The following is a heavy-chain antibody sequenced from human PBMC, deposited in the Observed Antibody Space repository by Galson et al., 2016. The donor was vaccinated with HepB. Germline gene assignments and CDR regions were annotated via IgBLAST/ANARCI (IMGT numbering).Heavy chain of an antibody. Sequence: SLRHSCAASGFTFSSYWMHWVRQAPGKGLVWVSRIYSDGSSTNYADSVKGRFTISRDNAKNTLSLQMNSLRAEDTAVYYCARSSRDSSGWYDYFDYWGQGTLVTVSS. D-gene: IGHD6-19*01. CDR2: IYSDGSST. CDR3: ARSSRDSSGWYDYFDY. J-gene: IGHJ4*02. V-gene: IGHV3-74*01. CDR1: GFTFSSYW.